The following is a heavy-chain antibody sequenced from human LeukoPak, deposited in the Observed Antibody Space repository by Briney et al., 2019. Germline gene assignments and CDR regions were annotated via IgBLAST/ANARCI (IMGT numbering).Heavy chain of an antibody. Sequence: GESLKISCAASGFTFSSYSMNWVRQAPGKGLEWVSSISSSSSYIYYADSVKGRFTISRDNAKNSLYLQMNSLRAEDTALYYCARRESTYQNYYYFYYMDVWGKGTTVTVSS. CDR2: ISSSSSYI. CDR1: GFTFSSYS. J-gene: IGHJ6*03. V-gene: IGHV3-21*04. CDR3: ARRESTYQNYYYFYYMDV.